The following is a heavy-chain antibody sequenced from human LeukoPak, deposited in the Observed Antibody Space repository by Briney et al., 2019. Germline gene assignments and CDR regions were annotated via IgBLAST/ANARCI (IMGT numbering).Heavy chain of an antibody. CDR1: EYTFTGYY. V-gene: IGHV1-2*02. CDR3: AIELLGPSDPLDI. CDR2: INPKNGGR. J-gene: IGHJ3*02. Sequence: ASVKVSCKASEYTFTGYYIHWVRQAPGQGLEWMGWINPKNGGRNYAQKFQGRVTMTRDTSISTAYMELTRLRSDDTAVYYCAIELLGPSDPLDIRGQGTMVTVSP. D-gene: IGHD3-16*01.